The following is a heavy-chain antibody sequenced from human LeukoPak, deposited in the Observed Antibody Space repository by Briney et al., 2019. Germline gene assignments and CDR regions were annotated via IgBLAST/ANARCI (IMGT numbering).Heavy chain of an antibody. CDR2: ISYDGSNK. V-gene: IGHV3-30*18. J-gene: IGHJ4*02. D-gene: IGHD5-12*01. Sequence: PGRSLRLSCAASGFTFSSYGMHWVRQAPGKGLEWVAVISYDGSNKYYADSVKGRFTISRDNSRNTLYLQMNSLRAEDTAVYYCAKDWGYSGYGLFDYWGQGTLVTVSS. CDR1: GFTFSSYG. CDR3: AKDWGYSGYGLFDY.